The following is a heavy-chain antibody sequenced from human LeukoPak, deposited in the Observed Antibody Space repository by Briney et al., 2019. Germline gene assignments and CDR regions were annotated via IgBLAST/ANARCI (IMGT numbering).Heavy chain of an antibody. J-gene: IGHJ4*02. CDR2: ISTGGSPI. D-gene: IGHD6-19*01. CDR1: GFSFSSYE. CDR3: VRGKQWLISSFDH. V-gene: IGHV3-48*03. Sequence: GGSLRLSCAASGFSFSSYEMNWVRQAPGKGLEWVSYISTGGSPIFYADSVKGRFTISRDNAKNSLFLQMDTLRVEDTAIHYCVRGKQWLISSFDHWGQGTMVTVSS.